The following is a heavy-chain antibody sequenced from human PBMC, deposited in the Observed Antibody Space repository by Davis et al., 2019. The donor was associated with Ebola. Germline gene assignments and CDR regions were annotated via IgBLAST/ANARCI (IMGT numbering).Heavy chain of an antibody. CDR1: GYTFTSYG. D-gene: IGHD2-15*01. CDR3: ARGRIVVVVAARDYYYGMDV. J-gene: IGHJ6*02. Sequence: ASVKVSCKASGYTFTSYGISWVRQAPGQGLEWMGWISAYNGNTNYAQKLQGRVTMTTATSTSTAYMELRSLRSDDTAVYDCARGRIVVVVAARDYYYGMDVWGQGTTVTVSS. V-gene: IGHV1-18*01. CDR2: ISAYNGNT.